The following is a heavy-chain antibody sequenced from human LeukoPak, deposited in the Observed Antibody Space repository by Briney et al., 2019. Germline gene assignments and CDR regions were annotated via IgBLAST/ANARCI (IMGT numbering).Heavy chain of an antibody. V-gene: IGHV1-69*05. CDR3: AIIEPRGPFDY. D-gene: IGHD2/OR15-2a*01. CDR1: GGTFSSYA. J-gene: IGHJ4*02. CDR2: IIPIFGTA. Sequence: VASVKVSCKAPGGTFSSYAISWVRQAPGQGLEWMGGIIPIFGTANYAQKFQGRVTITTDESTSTAYMELSSLRSEDTAVYYCAIIEPRGPFDYWGQGTLVTVSS.